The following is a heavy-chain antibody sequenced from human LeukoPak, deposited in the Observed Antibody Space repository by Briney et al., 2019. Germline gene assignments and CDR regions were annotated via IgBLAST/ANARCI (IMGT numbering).Heavy chain of an antibody. CDR3: ARDLKYCGGDCYSVY. D-gene: IGHD2-21*02. Sequence: PGGSLRLSCAASGFTFSSYEMNWVRQAPGKGLEWVSYISGSGTTIYYADSVKGRFTISRDNAKNSLCLQMNSLRAEDTAVYYCARDLKYCGGDCYSVYWGPGTLVTVSS. CDR1: GFTFSSYE. CDR2: ISGSGTTI. V-gene: IGHV3-48*03. J-gene: IGHJ4*02.